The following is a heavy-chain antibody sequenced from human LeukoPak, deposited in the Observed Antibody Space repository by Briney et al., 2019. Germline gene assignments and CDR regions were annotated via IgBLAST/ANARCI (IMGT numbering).Heavy chain of an antibody. CDR2: IVVGSGNT. D-gene: IGHD3-10*01. CDR3: AADPQLLWFGELLFDAGHYYYYMDV. CDR1: GFTFTSSA. Sequence: SVKVSCKASGFTFTSSAMQWARQARGQRLEWIGWIVVGSGNTNYAQKFQERVTITRDMSTSTAYMELSSLRSEDTAVYYCAADPQLLWFGELLFDAGHYYYYMDVWGKGTTVTVSS. V-gene: IGHV1-58*02. J-gene: IGHJ6*03.